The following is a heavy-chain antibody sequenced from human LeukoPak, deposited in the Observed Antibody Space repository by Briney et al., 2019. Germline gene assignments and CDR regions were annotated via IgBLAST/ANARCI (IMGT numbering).Heavy chain of an antibody. Sequence: PSETLSLTCTVSSGSITNYYWNWFRQPPGKTLEWIGWIYSRGNTNYNPPLRSRVTVSVDMSRNQFSLRLTSVTAADTAVYYCARARYSDGFGWSDYWGQGALVTISS. J-gene: IGHJ4*02. CDR1: SGSITNYY. D-gene: IGHD5-18*01. V-gene: IGHV4-59*01. CDR2: IYSRGNT. CDR3: ARARYSDGFGWSDY.